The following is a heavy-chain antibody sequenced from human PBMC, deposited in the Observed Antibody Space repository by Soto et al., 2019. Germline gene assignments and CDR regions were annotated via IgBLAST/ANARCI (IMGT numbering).Heavy chain of an antibody. D-gene: IGHD3-10*01. CDR2: ISAYNGNT. Sequence: GAPVKVSCKASGYTFTNYGISWGRQAPGQGLEWMGWISAYNGNTNHAQKLQGRVTMTTDTSTSTAYMELRSLRSDDTAVYYCARGVGSGSYYNQYNWFDPWGQGTLVTVS. CDR3: ARGVGSGSYYNQYNWFDP. CDR1: GYTFTNYG. J-gene: IGHJ5*02. V-gene: IGHV1-18*01.